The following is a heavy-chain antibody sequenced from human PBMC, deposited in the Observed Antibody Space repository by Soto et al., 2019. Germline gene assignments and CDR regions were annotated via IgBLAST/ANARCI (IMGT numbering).Heavy chain of an antibody. CDR2: ISSSTSTI. CDR1: GFTFSSYS. J-gene: IGHJ4*02. Sequence: GGSLRLSCEVSGFTFSSYSMNWVRQAPGRGLEWVSYISSSTSTIYYADSVKGRFTISRDNARNSLYLHMNSLRDEDTAVYSCASGRRHTTMPPFAYWAQGPLVPVSS. V-gene: IGHV3-48*02. CDR3: ASGRRHTTMPPFAY. D-gene: IGHD5-18*01.